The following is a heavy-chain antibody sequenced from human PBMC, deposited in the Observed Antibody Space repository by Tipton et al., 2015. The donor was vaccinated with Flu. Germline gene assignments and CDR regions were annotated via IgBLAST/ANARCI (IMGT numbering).Heavy chain of an antibody. Sequence: LRLSCTVSGGSISSGGYFWSWIRQHPGKGLEWIGYIYYSGSTSYNPSLKSRLTISVDTSKNQFSLKLSSVTAADTAVYYCARYGTYDGSRYFQHWGQSTLVTVSS. CDR2: IYYSGST. J-gene: IGHJ1*01. D-gene: IGHD1-26*01. CDR3: ARYGTYDGSRYFQH. CDR1: GGSISSGGYF. V-gene: IGHV4-31*03.